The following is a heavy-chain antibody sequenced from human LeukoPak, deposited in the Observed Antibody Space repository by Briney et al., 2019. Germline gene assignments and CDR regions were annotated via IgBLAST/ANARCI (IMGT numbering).Heavy chain of an antibody. CDR2: IGAGGDT. V-gene: IGHV3-13*01. CDR3: VREGTFASPEAGRWIDSFDI. CDR1: GFTFSTYD. J-gene: IGHJ3*02. Sequence: PAGGSLRLSCAASGFTFSTYDMHWVRQTTGKGLEWVSAIGAGGDTYYQDSAKGRFTIFRDNANLYLQMNTLRPGDTAVYYCVREGTFASPEAGRWIDSFDIWGQGTMVTVSS. D-gene: IGHD6-13*01.